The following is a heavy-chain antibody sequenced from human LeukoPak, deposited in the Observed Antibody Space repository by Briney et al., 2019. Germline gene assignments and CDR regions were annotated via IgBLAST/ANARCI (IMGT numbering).Heavy chain of an antibody. CDR2: IYHSGNT. CDR1: DGSFSGYY. D-gene: IGHD6-19*01. CDR3: ARQDSGWYFVDWFDP. J-gene: IGHJ5*02. V-gene: IGHV4-34*01. Sequence: SETLSLTCVIYDGSFSGYYWSWIRQPPGKGLEWIGEIYHSGNTYYNPSLKSRVTISVDTSKNQFSLKLNSVTAADTAVYYCARQDSGWYFVDWFDPWGQGTLVTVSS.